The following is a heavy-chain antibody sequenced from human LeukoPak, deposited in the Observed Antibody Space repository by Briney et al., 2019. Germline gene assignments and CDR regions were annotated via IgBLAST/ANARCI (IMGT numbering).Heavy chain of an antibody. Sequence: GGSLRLSCAASGFNVSSNFMSWVRQAPGKGLEWVSVVYSGGFTYYADSVKGRFTISRDNSKNTLSLQMNSLRAEDTAMYYCARRGPTYWYFDLWGRGTLVTVSS. CDR3: ARRGPTYWYFDL. J-gene: IGHJ2*01. V-gene: IGHV3-66*01. CDR2: VYSGGFT. D-gene: IGHD3-10*01. CDR1: GFNVSSNF.